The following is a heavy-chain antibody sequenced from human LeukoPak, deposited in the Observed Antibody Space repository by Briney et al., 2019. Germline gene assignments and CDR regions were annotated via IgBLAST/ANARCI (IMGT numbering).Heavy chain of an antibody. V-gene: IGHV4-39*01. CDR2: IYYSGST. Sequence: SETLSLTCTVSGGSISSSSYYWGWIRQPPGTGLEWIGSIYYSGSTYYNPSLKSRVTISVDTSKNQFSLKLSSVTAADTAVYYCARPRYSSGWSPLNYWGQGTLVTVSS. J-gene: IGHJ4*02. CDR3: ARPRYSSGWSPLNY. CDR1: GGSISSSSYY. D-gene: IGHD6-19*01.